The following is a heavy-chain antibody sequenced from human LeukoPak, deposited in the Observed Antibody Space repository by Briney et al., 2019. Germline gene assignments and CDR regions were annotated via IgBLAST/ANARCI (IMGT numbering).Heavy chain of an antibody. Sequence: GASVKVSCKASGYTFNTYNINWVRQAPGQGLEWMGWINTNTGNPTYAQGFTGRFVFSLDTSVSTAYLQISSLKAEDTAVYYCARRRGGYCSGGSCYWFDPWGQGTLVTVSS. J-gene: IGHJ5*02. V-gene: IGHV7-4-1*02. CDR1: GYTFNTYN. CDR2: INTNTGNP. D-gene: IGHD2-15*01. CDR3: ARRRGGYCSGGSCYWFDP.